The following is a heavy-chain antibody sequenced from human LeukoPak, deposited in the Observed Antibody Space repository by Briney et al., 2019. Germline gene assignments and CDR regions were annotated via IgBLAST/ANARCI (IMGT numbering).Heavy chain of an antibody. D-gene: IGHD2-2*01. J-gene: IGHJ6*02. CDR2: FDPEDGET. Sequence: ASVKVSCKVSGYTLTELSMHWVRQAPGKGLEWMGGFDPEDGETIYAQKFQGGVTMTEDTSTDTAYMELSSLRSEDTAVYYCATVTVVVPAARYYYYGMDVWGQGTTVTVSS. V-gene: IGHV1-24*01. CDR3: ATVTVVVPAARYYYYGMDV. CDR1: GYTLTELS.